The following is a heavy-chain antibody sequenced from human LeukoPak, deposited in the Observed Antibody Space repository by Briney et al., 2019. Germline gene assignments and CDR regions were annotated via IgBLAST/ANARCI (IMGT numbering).Heavy chain of an antibody. D-gene: IGHD4-17*01. V-gene: IGHV4-59*08. Sequence: PSETLSLTCTVSGGSISSYYWSWIRQPPGKGLEWIGYIYYSGSTNYNPSLKSRVTISVDTSKNQFSLKLSSVTAADTAVYYCASLHLDYGDYEMDYWGRGTLVTVSS. CDR1: GGSISSYY. CDR2: IYYSGST. J-gene: IGHJ4*02. CDR3: ASLHLDYGDYEMDY.